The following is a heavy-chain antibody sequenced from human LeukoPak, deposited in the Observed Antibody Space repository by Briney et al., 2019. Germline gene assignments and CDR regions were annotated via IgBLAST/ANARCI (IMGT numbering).Heavy chain of an antibody. Sequence: ASVKVSCKASGYTFTGSYIHWVRQAPGPGLEWMAWINPQTGATNYAQKFKGRITTTRDLSITTAYMEVTTLRSDDTAVYYCARGGDDSGLYFAYWGQGTLVTVSS. CDR2: INPQTGAT. J-gene: IGHJ4*02. D-gene: IGHD3-22*01. CDR3: ARGGDDSGLYFAY. V-gene: IGHV1-2*02. CDR1: GYTFTGSY.